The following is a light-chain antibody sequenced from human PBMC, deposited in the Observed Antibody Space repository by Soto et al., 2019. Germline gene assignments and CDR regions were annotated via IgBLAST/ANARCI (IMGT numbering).Light chain of an antibody. V-gene: IGLV2-14*03. CDR1: SSDVGGYNF. Sequence: QSALTQPASVSGSPGQSITISCTGTSSDVGGYNFVSWYQQHPGKAPKLMIFEVSHRPSGVSDRFSGSKSGNTASLTISGLQAEDEADYYCSSYAGSPTFPWIFGGGTKLTVL. J-gene: IGLJ3*02. CDR2: EVS. CDR3: SSYAGSPTFPWI.